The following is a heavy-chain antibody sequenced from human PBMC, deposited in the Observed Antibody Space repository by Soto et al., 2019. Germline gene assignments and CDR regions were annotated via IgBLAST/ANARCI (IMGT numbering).Heavy chain of an antibody. V-gene: IGHV3-21*01. CDR1: GFTFSSYS. J-gene: IGHJ4*02. D-gene: IGHD6-19*01. CDR2: ISSSGSFI. Sequence: PGGSLRLSCAASGFTFSSYSMDWVRQAPGKGLEWVSSISSSGSFIDSADSVKGRFTISRDNAKNSLYLQMNSLRAEDTAVYYCARYHTRIAVAGTCSDYWAQGNQVTVSS. CDR3: ARYHTRIAVAGTCSDY.